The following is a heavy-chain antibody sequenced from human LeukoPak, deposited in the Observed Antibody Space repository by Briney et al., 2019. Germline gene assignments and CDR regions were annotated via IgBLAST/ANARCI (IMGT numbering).Heavy chain of an antibody. Sequence: SETLSLTCTVSGXSISSYYWSWIRQPPGKGLEWIGYIYYSGSTNYNPSLKSRVTISVDTSKNQFSLKLSSVTAADTAVYYCARLWAAAGINWFDPWGQGTLVTVSS. CDR3: ARLWAAAGINWFDP. CDR1: GXSISSYY. V-gene: IGHV4-59*08. CDR2: IYYSGST. J-gene: IGHJ5*02. D-gene: IGHD6-13*01.